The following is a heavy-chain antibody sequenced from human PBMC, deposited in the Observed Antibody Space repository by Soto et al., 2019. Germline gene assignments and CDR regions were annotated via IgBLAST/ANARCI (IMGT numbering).Heavy chain of an antibody. V-gene: IGHV5-51*01. CDR3: ARHSRYASGWIPDY. Sequence: GGSLKISCKGSGYSFTSHWIGWVRRMPGKGLEWMGIIFPRDSNTRNSPSFYGQVTISADKSNNTAYLQWNSLKASDTATYYCARHSRYASGWIPDYWGPGTQVTVSS. CDR2: IFPRDSNT. CDR1: GYSFTSHW. J-gene: IGHJ4*02. D-gene: IGHD6-19*01.